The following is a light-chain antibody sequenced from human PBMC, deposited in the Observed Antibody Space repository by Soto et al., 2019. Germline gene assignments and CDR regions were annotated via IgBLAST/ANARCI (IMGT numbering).Light chain of an antibody. J-gene: IGLJ1*01. Sequence: VLAQPPSPSRAPRRAGPIPLPRNKQGVGSYNRVSWYQQPPGTAPKLMIYDVSNRPSGVPDRSSGSKSGNTASLTISGLQAEDEADYYCSSYTSSNTYVFGTGTKVTVL. CDR2: DVS. CDR3: SSYTSSNTYV. CDR1: KQGVGSYNR. V-gene: IGLV2-18*02.